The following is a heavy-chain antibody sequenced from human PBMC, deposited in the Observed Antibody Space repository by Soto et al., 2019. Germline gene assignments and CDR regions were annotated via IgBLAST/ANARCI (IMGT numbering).Heavy chain of an antibody. J-gene: IGHJ6*02. Sequence: GGSLRLSCADSGFTFSSYWMSWVRQAPGQGLEWVANVKYDGSQTYYVGSVKGRSTISRDNAKNSLYLQMNSLRAEDTAVYYCTRDFQGPLDYGMDVWGQGTTVTVSS. V-gene: IGHV3-7*01. CDR3: TRDFQGPLDYGMDV. CDR1: GFTFSSYW. D-gene: IGHD1-1*01. CDR2: VKYDGSQT.